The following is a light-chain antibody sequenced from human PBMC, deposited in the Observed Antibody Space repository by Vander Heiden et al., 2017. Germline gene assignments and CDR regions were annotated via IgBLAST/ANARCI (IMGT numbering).Light chain of an antibody. CDR2: QDS. CDR3: QAWDSSIGV. J-gene: IGLJ2*01. V-gene: IGLV3-1*01. Sequence: SYELTQPPSVAVPPGQTASTTCSGDGMRGKYACWYQQKPGQSPGRVIYQDSKRPSGIPERFSGSNSGNKAALTLTGTQAVDEAEYYCQAWDSSIGVFGGGTKLTVL. CDR1: GMRGKY.